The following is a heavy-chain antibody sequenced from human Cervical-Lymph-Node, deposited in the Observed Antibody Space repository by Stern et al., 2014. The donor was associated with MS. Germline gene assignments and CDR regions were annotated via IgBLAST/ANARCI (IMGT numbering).Heavy chain of an antibody. V-gene: IGHV7-4-1*02. J-gene: IGHJ4*02. CDR2: INTQTGNT. D-gene: IGHD6-19*01. CDR1: GYTFTSYA. Sequence: VQLVQSGSEFKKPGASVQVSCKASGYTFTSYAIHWVRQAPGQGLEWMGWINTQTGNTTYAQGFTGRFVFSLDTSVNTAYLQISSLKPEDTAIYYCARAYSSGYYYFDSWGQGTLVTVSS. CDR3: ARAYSSGYYYFDS.